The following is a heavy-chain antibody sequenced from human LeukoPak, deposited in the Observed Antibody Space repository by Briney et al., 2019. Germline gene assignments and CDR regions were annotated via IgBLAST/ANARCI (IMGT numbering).Heavy chain of an antibody. CDR2: IGTAGDT. CDR1: GFTFSSYD. CDR3: ARSLWFGYYYYGMDV. J-gene: IGHJ6*02. V-gene: IGHV3-13*01. D-gene: IGHD3-10*01. Sequence: PGGTLRLSCAASGFTFSSYDMHWVRQATGKGLEWVSAIGTAGDTYYPGSVKGRFTISRENAKNSLYLQMNSLRAGDTAVYYCARSLWFGYYYYGMDVWGQGTTVTVSS.